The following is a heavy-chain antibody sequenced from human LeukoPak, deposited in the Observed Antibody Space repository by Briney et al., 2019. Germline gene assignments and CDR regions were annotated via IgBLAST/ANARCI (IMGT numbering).Heavy chain of an antibody. Sequence: PGGSLRLSCAASGNYWMHWVRQAPGKGLVWVSHINSDGSSTSYADSVKGRFTISRDNAKNSLYLQMNSLRDEDTAVYYCASSGSYRFDYWGQGTLVTVSS. CDR2: INSDGSST. J-gene: IGHJ4*02. CDR3: ASSGSYRFDY. D-gene: IGHD1-26*01. V-gene: IGHV3-74*01. CDR1: GNYW.